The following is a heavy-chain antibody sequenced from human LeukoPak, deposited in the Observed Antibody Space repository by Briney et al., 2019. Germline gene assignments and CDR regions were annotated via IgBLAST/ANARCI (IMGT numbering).Heavy chain of an antibody. J-gene: IGHJ4*02. CDR3: ARESGRDGYNPRLFDY. D-gene: IGHD5-24*01. V-gene: IGHV1-69*04. Sequence: GAAVTVSCKASGGTFSSYAISWVRQAPGEGLEWMGRIIPILGIANYAQKFQGRVTITADKSTSTAYMELSSLRSEDTAVYSGARESGRDGYNPRLFDYWGQGTLVTGSS. CDR2: IIPILGIA. CDR1: GGTFSSYA.